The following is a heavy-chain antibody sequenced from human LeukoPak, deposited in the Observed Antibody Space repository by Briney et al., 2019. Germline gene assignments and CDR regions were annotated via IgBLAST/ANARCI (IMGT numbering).Heavy chain of an antibody. CDR1: GGTFSSYA. CDR2: IIPIFDTA. J-gene: IGHJ3*02. D-gene: IGHD6-13*01. CDR3: ARDLIAAAEEGAFDI. V-gene: IGHV1-69*05. Sequence: SVKVSCKASGGTFSSYAISWVRQAPGQGLEWMGRIIPIFDTANYAQKFQGRVTITTDESTSTAYMELSSLRSEDTAVYYCARDLIAAAEEGAFDIWGQGTMVTVSS.